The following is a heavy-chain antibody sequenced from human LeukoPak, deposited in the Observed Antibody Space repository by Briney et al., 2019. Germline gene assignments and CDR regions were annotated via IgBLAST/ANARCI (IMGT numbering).Heavy chain of an antibody. D-gene: IGHD2-15*01. CDR1: GDSISSSSYY. CDR3: AGDRTVVVEVAATQAHWFDP. J-gene: IGHJ5*02. Sequence: SETLSLTCTVSGDSISSSSYYWGWIRQPPGKGLEWIGSFSYSGSTYYNPSLKSRVTISVDTSKNQFSLKLSSVTAADTAVYYCAGDRTVVVEVAATQAHWFDPWGQGTLVTVSS. V-gene: IGHV4-39*07. CDR2: FSYSGST.